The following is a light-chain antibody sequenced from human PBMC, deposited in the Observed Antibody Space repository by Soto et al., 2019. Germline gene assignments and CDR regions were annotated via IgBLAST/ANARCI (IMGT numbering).Light chain of an antibody. CDR3: GTRDSIRIGYG. V-gene: IGLV1-51*01. CDR2: DNN. CDR1: NSNSGNNY. J-gene: IGLJ1*01. Sequence: QSVVTQPPSASAAPGQMGTISCSGSNSNSGNNYVSWYQQLPGTAPKLLIYDNNKRPSGIPDRFSGSKSGTSATLDITGLQTGDEADYYCGTRDSIRIGYGFGTWTKVTVL.